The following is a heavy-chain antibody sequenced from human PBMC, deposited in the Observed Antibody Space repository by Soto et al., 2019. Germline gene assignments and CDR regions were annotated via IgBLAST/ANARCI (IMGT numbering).Heavy chain of an antibody. D-gene: IGHD6-13*01. CDR2: ISYDGSNK. Sequence: GGSLRLSCAASGFTFSSYGMHWVRQAPGKGLEWVAVISYDGSNKYYADSVKGRFTISRDNSNNTLYLQMNSLRAEYTAVYYCEKDQWQQQLVLLVAYWGQGTPVTVSS. CDR3: EKDQWQQQLVLLVAY. CDR1: GFTFSSYG. J-gene: IGHJ4*02. V-gene: IGHV3-30*18.